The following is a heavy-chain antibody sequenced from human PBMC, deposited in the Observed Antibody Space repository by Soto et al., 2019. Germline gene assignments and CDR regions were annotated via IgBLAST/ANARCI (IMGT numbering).Heavy chain of an antibody. Sequence: GGSLRLSCAASGFTFTSYAMSWVRQAPGKGLEWVSAISGSGGSTYYADSVKGRFTISRDNSKNTLYLQMNSLRAEDTAVYYCAKGRILDIVVVVAARDYYGMDVWGQGT. CDR3: AKGRILDIVVVVAARDYYGMDV. V-gene: IGHV3-23*01. J-gene: IGHJ6*02. D-gene: IGHD2-15*01. CDR2: ISGSGGST. CDR1: GFTFTSYA.